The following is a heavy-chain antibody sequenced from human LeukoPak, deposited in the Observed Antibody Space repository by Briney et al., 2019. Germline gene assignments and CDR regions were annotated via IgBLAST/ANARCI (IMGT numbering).Heavy chain of an antibody. D-gene: IGHD6-19*01. CDR2: ISGSGDST. Sequence: GGSLRLSCAASGFLFTNYAMSWVRQAPGKGLEWVSAISGSGDSTYYADSVKGRFTISRDKSKNMLYLQMNSLRAEDTAVYYCAKEGYSSGWSYINVFYFDYWGQGTLVTVSS. V-gene: IGHV3-23*01. CDR3: AKEGYSSGWSYINVFYFDY. CDR1: GFLFTNYA. J-gene: IGHJ4*02.